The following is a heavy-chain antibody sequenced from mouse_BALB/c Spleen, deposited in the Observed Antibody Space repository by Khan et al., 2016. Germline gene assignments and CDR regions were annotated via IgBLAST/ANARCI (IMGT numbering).Heavy chain of an antibody. CDR2: IYPGDGDT. V-gene: IGHV1-87*01. CDR3: AKRGRAMDY. J-gene: IGHJ4*01. CDR1: GYTFTSYW. Sequence: QVQLQQSGAELARPGASVKLSCKASGYTFTSYWMQWVKQRPGQGLEWIGAIYPGDGDTRYTQKFKGKATLTADKSSNTAYMQLSSLASEDSAVYYCAKRGRAMDYWGQGTSVTVSS.